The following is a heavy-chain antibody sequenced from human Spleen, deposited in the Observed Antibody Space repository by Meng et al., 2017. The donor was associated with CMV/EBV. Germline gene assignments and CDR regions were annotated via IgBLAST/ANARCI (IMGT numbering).Heavy chain of an antibody. V-gene: IGHV5-51*01. Sequence: GGSLRLSCKGSGYSFGSYWIGWVRQMPGKGLEWMGIIYPGDSESRYSPSFQGQVTITADKYISTAYLQWSSLKASDTAMYYCARLLIQYPRLDAFDIWGQGTMVTVSS. D-gene: IGHD2/OR15-2a*01. CDR1: GYSFGSYW. CDR2: IYPGDSES. CDR3: ARLLIQYPRLDAFDI. J-gene: IGHJ3*02.